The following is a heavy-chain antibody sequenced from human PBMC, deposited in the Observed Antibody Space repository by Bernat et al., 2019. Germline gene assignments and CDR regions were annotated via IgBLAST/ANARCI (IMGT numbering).Heavy chain of an antibody. CDR1: GFTFTSYW. CDR3: ARARYYDRIDY. D-gene: IGHD3-3*01. J-gene: IGHJ4*02. CDR2: FNSDGRST. V-gene: IGHV3-74*01. Sequence: EVQLVESGGGLVQPGGSLRLSCAASGFTFTSYWMHWVRQAPGKGLVWVSRFNSDGRSTTYADSGKCRFTISRDNAKNTVYLQMNSLRAEDTAVYYCARARYYDRIDYWGQGTLVTVSS.